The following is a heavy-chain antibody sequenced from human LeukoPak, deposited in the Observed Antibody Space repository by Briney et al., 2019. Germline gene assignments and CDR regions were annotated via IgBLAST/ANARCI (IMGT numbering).Heavy chain of an antibody. CDR2: SYYSGST. CDR3: ARGLRGAMGYFDL. D-gene: IGHD3-10*01. Sequence: PSETLSLTCSVSGGSIRNYYWSWIRQSPGKGPEWIGYSYYSGSTNYNPSLKSRLTMSVDKSKDQFSLNLTSATAADTAVYYCARGLRGAMGYFDLWGRGTLVTVSS. CDR1: GGSIRNYY. J-gene: IGHJ2*01. V-gene: IGHV4-59*08.